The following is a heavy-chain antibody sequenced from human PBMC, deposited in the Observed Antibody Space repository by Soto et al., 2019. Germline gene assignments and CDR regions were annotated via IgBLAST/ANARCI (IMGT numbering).Heavy chain of an antibody. CDR2: ISYGGSER. D-gene: IGHD6-13*01. CDR3: AKGGAASGTPFDY. J-gene: IGHJ4*02. CDR1: GFTFSTYG. V-gene: IGHV3-30*18. Sequence: QVQVVESGGGVVQPGRSLRLCCAASGFTFSTYGMHWVRQAPGEGLEWVAFISYGGSERYYTDSVKGRFTISRDNSKDTLSLQMDSLRAEDTAVYFCAKGGAASGTPFDYWGQGTLVTVSS.